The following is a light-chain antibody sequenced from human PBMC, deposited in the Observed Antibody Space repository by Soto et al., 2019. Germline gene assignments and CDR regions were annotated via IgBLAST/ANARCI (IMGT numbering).Light chain of an antibody. J-gene: IGLJ2*01. CDR2: SNN. CDR3: AACDDSLNGVV. Sequence: QSVLTQPPSASGTPGQRVTISCSGSSSNLGSNTVNWYQQLPGTAPKLLIYSNNQRPSGVPDRFSGSKSGTSASLAISGLQSEYDADYYCAACDDSLNGVVFGGGTKLTVL. CDR1: SSNLGSNT. V-gene: IGLV1-44*01.